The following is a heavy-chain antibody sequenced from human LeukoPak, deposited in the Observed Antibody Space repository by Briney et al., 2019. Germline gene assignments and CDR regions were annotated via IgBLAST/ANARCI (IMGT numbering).Heavy chain of an antibody. D-gene: IGHD3-16*01. CDR2: IYYTGST. CDR3: ARGWGYFDY. J-gene: IGHJ4*02. CDR1: GGSISSYY. Sequence: PSETLSLTCTVSGGSISSYYWSWIRQPPGKGLEWIGYIYYTGSTNYNPSLKSRVSISVDTSKNQFPLKLSSVTAADTAVYYCARGWGYFDYWGQGTLVTVSS. V-gene: IGHV4-59*01.